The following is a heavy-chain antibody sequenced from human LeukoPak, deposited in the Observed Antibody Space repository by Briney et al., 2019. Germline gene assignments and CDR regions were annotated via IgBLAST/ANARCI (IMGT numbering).Heavy chain of an antibody. CDR3: ARVLGYCSSTSCGAFDI. V-gene: IGHV1-46*01. CDR1: GYTFTSYY. CDR2: INPSGGST. D-gene: IGHD2-2*01. Sequence: VASVKVSCKASGYTFTSYYMHWVRQAPGQGLEWMGIINPSGGSTSYAQKFQGRVTMTRNTSISTACMELSSLRSEDTAVYYCARVLGYCSSTSCGAFDIWGQGTMVTVSS. J-gene: IGHJ3*02.